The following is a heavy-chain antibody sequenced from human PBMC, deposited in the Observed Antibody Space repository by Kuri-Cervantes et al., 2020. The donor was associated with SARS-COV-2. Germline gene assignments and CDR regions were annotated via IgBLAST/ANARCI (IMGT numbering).Heavy chain of an antibody. D-gene: IGHD3-10*01. CDR2: IYYSGST. CDR1: GGSVSSGSYY. Sequence: SETLSLTCTVSGGSVSSGSYYWSWIRQPPGKGLEWIGYIYYSGSTNYNPSLKSRVTISVDTSKNHFSLRLSSLTAADAAVYHCATLPGRGDYYTSGTVSDNWGQGTLVTVSS. CDR3: ATLPGRGDYYTSGTVSDN. V-gene: IGHV4-61*03. J-gene: IGHJ4*02.